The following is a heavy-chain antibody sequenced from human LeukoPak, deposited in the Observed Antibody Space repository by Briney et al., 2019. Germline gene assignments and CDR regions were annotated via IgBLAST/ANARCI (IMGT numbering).Heavy chain of an antibody. CDR3: ASLDY. V-gene: IGHV3-74*01. Sequence: GGALRLSCAAPVFTFSIYWAHWVREGPGKGLVWVSSINSDGSSTSYADSVKGRFTISRDNAKNTLYLQMNTLRAEDTAVYYCASLDYWGQGSPVTVCS. J-gene: IGHJ4*02. CDR2: INSDGSST. CDR1: VFTFSIYW.